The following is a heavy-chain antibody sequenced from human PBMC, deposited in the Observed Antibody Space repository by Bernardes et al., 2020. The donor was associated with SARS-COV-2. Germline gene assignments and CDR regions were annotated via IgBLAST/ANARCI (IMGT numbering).Heavy chain of an antibody. CDR1: GGSFSGYY. J-gene: IGHJ6*02. CDR2: INHSGST. Sequence: SETLSLTCAVYGGSFSGYYWSWIRQPPGKGLEWIGEINHSGSTNYNPSLKSRVTISVDTSKNQFSLKLSSVTAADTAVYYCARANRYYDFWSGYYRASRDYYYYYGMDVWGQGTTVTVSS. V-gene: IGHV4-34*01. D-gene: IGHD3-3*01. CDR3: ARANRYYDFWSGYYRASRDYYYYYGMDV.